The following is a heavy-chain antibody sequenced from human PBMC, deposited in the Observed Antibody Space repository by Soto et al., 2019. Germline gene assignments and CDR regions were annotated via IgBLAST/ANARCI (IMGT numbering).Heavy chain of an antibody. CDR2: ISSSGSTI. CDR3: ARAPRLRFLEWLSPAYYYYGMDV. J-gene: IGHJ6*02. D-gene: IGHD3-3*01. Sequence: PGGSLRLSCAASGFTFSSYEMNWVRQAPGKGLEWVSYISSSGSTIYYADSVKGRLTISRDNAKNSLYLQMNSLRAEDTAVYYCARAPRLRFLEWLSPAYYYYGMDVWGQGTTVTVSS. CDR1: GFTFSSYE. V-gene: IGHV3-48*03.